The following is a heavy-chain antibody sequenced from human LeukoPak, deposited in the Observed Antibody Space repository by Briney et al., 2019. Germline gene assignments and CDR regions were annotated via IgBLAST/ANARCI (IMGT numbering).Heavy chain of an antibody. CDR3: AKDKSGAAAPGGWFDP. CDR1: GFTFSSYA. D-gene: IGHD6-13*01. J-gene: IGHJ5*02. CDR2: ISGSGGST. Sequence: GGSLRLSCAASGFTFSSYAMSWVRQAPGKGLEWVSAISGSGGSTNYADSVKGRFTISRGNSKNTLYLQMNSLRAEDTAVYYCAKDKSGAAAPGGWFDPWGQGTLVTVSS. V-gene: IGHV3-23*01.